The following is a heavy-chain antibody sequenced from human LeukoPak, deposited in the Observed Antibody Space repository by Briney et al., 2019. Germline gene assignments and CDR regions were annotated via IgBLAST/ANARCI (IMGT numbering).Heavy chain of an antibody. D-gene: IGHD3-3*01. Sequence: PGGSLRLSCEASGFTFNNYATHWVRQAPGKGLEWVAVISHDGSNKYYVDSVKGRFTISRDNSKNTLYLQINSLRAEDTAMYYCAREGGISIFGVVINWGQGTLVTVSS. J-gene: IGHJ4*02. CDR1: GFTFNNYA. CDR2: ISHDGSNK. V-gene: IGHV3-30*04. CDR3: AREGGISIFGVVIN.